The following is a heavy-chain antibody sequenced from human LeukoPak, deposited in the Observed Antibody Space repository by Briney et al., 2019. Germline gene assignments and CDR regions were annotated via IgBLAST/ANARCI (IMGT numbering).Heavy chain of an antibody. CDR2: ISSSSSYI. Sequence: PGGSLRLSCAASGFTFSSYSMNWVRQPPGKGLEWVSSISSSSSYIYYADSVKGRFTISRDNAKNQLYLQMNSLRAEDTAVYYCARHTYCSSTSCYTGYYYYGMDVWGQGTTVTVSS. CDR1: GFTFSSYS. V-gene: IGHV3-21*01. CDR3: ARHTYCSSTSCYTGYYYYGMDV. D-gene: IGHD2-2*02. J-gene: IGHJ6*02.